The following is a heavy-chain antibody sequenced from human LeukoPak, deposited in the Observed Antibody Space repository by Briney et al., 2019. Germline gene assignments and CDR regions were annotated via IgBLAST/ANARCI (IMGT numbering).Heavy chain of an antibody. D-gene: IGHD2-15*01. CDR1: GFTFSSYG. Sequence: GGSLRLSCAASGFTFSSYGMHWVRQAPGKGLEWVAVISYDGSNKYYADSVKGRFTISRDNSKNTLYLQMNSLRAEDTAVYYCAKDLDSSQLLQHYYYYGMDVWGQGTTVTVSS. CDR3: AKDLDSSQLLQHYYYYGMDV. CDR2: ISYDGSNK. J-gene: IGHJ6*02. V-gene: IGHV3-30*18.